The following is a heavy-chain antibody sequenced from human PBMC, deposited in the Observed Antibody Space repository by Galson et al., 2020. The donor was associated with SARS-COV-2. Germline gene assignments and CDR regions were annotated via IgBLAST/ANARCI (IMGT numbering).Heavy chain of an antibody. CDR3: ARDGIVDDAFDV. CDR2: ISYEGSNT. Sequence: GGSLRLSCAASGFTFRTHALHWVRQAPGKGLEWVAVISYEGSNTYYSDSVKGRFTISRDNSKNTLYLQMNSLRAEDTALYYCARDGIVDDAFDVWGQGTMVTVSS. D-gene: IGHD1-26*01. CDR1: GFTFRTHA. V-gene: IGHV3-30*04. J-gene: IGHJ3*01.